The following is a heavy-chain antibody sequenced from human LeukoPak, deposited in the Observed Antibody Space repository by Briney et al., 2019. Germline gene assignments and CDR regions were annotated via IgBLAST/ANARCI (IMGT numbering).Heavy chain of an antibody. D-gene: IGHD6-13*01. Sequence: PGGSLRLSCAASGLTVSSSYMSWVRQAPGKGLEWLSYISGSSSVIFYADSVEGRFTVSRDNAKNSLYLQMNSLRDEDTAVYYCARDMVPGQQLALHDYWGQGTLVTVSS. CDR2: ISGSSSVI. J-gene: IGHJ4*02. V-gene: IGHV3-48*02. CDR3: ARDMVPGQQLALHDY. CDR1: GLTVSSSY.